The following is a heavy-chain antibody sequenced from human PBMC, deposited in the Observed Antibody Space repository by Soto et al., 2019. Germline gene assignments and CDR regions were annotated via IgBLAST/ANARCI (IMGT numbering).Heavy chain of an antibody. CDR2: ISGSGGTP. D-gene: IGHD6-13*01. V-gene: IGHV3-23*01. Sequence: EVQLLESGGGLVQPGGSLRLSCAASGFTFSSSAMSWVRQAPGKGPEWVSAISGSGGTPFYADSVKGRFIISRDNSKNTLFLQMNSLRAEDTAVYYCAMGLAAAGPFDYWGQGTLVTVSS. CDR1: GFTFSSSA. J-gene: IGHJ4*02. CDR3: AMGLAAAGPFDY.